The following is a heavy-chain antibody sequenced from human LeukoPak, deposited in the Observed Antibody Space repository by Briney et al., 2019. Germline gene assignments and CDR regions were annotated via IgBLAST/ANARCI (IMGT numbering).Heavy chain of an antibody. CDR3: ARGGIAVAAGWFDP. CDR2: INYSGST. D-gene: IGHD6-19*01. V-gene: IGHV4-59*01. J-gene: IGHJ5*02. CDR1: GGSISSYY. Sequence: SETLSLTCTVSGGSISSYYWSWIRQPPGKGPEWIGYINYSGSTNYNPSLKSRVTISVDTSKNQFSLKLSSVTAADTAVYYCARGGIAVAAGWFDPWGQGTLVTVSS.